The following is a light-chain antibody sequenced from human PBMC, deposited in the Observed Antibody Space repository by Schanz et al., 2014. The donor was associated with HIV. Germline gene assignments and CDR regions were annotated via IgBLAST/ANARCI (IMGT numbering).Light chain of an antibody. V-gene: IGLV1-40*01. Sequence: QSVLTQPPSVSGAPGQRVTISCTGSSSNIGAGYDVHWYQQLPGTAPKLLIYGNSNRPSGVPDRFSGSRSGTSVSLAITDLQTEDEADYYCLSYDNTLSGSRIFGGGTKLTV. CDR1: SSNIGAGYD. CDR2: GNS. J-gene: IGLJ2*01. CDR3: LSYDNTLSGSRI.